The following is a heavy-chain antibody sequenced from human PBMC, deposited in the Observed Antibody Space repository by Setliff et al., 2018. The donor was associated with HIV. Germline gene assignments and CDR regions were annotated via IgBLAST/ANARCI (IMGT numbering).Heavy chain of an antibody. CDR2: IYSNGNT. V-gene: IGHV4-59*08. CDR3: ARAGDYYDSGGYLTRGPAALDL. D-gene: IGHD3-22*01. Sequence: SETLSLTCTVSGDSMSRHYWSWIRQPPGKGLEFIGNIYSNGNTKYNPSLKSRVIMSVDMSNHQVSRRLSSVTAADTAVYYCARAGDYYDSGGYLTRGPAALDLWGQGTLVT. J-gene: IGHJ3*01. CDR1: GDSMSRHY.